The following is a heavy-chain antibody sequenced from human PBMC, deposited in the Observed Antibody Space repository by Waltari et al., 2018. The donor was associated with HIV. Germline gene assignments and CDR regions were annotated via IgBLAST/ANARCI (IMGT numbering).Heavy chain of an antibody. CDR2: INHSGST. CDR1: GGSFSGYY. Sequence: QVQLQQWGAGLLKPSETLSLTCAVYGGSFSGYYWSWIRQPPVKGLEWIGEINHSGSTNYNPSLQSRVTISVDTSKNQFSLKLASVTAADTAVYYCARGSRGFGGGFDYWGQGTLVTVSS. J-gene: IGHJ4*02. V-gene: IGHV4-34*01. D-gene: IGHD3-10*01. CDR3: ARGSRGFGGGFDY.